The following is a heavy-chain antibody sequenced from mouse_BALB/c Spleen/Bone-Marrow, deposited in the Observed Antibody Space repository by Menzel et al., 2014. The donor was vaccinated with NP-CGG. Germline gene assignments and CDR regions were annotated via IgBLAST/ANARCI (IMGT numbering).Heavy chain of an antibody. CDR1: GYAFTDYL. CDR3: ARCDGYLDY. J-gene: IGHJ2*01. Sequence: AQLQQSGAELVRPGTSVKVSCKASGYAFTDYLMEWLKQRPGQGLEWIGVINPRSGSSNQNEKFKDKATLTADTSSNTAYMQLSSLTSDDSAVYFCARCDGYLDYWGQGTTLTVSS. CDR2: INPRSGSS. D-gene: IGHD2-3*01. V-gene: IGHV1-54*01.